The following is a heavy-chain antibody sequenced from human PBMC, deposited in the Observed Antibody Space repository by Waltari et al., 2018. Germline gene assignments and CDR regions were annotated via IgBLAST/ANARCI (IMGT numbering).Heavy chain of an antibody. Sequence: EVQLVESGGGLVQPGGSLRLSCAASGFTFSRHWMTWVRQAPGKGLGWWANKKQDGSEKYYLDSVKGRFTIARDNAKSSLYLQMESLRGDDTAVYYCARGGLDSSWYWRNWGQGTLVTVSS. CDR1: GFTFSRHW. J-gene: IGHJ4*02. D-gene: IGHD6-13*01. CDR3: ARGGLDSSWYWRN. V-gene: IGHV3-7*04. CDR2: KKQDGSEK.